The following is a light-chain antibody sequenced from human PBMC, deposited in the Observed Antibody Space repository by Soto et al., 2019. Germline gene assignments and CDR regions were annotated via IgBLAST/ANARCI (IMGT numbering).Light chain of an antibody. Sequence: DIQMTHSPSTLSGSVGDRVTITCRASQTISSWLAWYQQKPGKAPKLLIYKASTLKSGVPSRFSGSGSGTEFTLTISSLQPDDFATYYCQQYSSYWTFAQGTKVDIK. CDR2: KAS. J-gene: IGKJ1*01. CDR1: QTISSW. V-gene: IGKV1-5*03. CDR3: QQYSSYWT.